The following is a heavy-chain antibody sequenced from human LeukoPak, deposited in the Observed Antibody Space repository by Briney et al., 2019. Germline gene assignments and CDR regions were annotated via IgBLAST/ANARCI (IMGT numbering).Heavy chain of an antibody. J-gene: IGHJ3*02. D-gene: IGHD1-26*01. V-gene: IGHV1-2*02. CDR2: INPNSGGT. CDR3: ATDLTSSGSYGAFDI. CDR1: GYTFTGYY. Sequence: ASVKVSCKASGYTFTGYYMHWVRQAPGQGLEWMGWINPNSGGTNYAQKFQGRVTMTRDTSISTAYMELSRLRSDDTAVYYCATDLTSSGSYGAFDIWGQGTMVTVSS.